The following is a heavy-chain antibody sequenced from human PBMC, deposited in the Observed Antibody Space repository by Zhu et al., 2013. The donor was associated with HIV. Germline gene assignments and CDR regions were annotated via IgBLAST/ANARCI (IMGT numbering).Heavy chain of an antibody. CDR1: GGSFSGYY. Sequence: QVQLQQWGAGLLKPSETLSLTCAVYGGSFSGYYWSWIRQPPGKGLEWIGEINHSGSTNYNPSLKSRVTISVDTSKNQFSLKLSSVTAADTAVYYCARGPGYGDPSYYFDYWGQGTLVTVSS. D-gene: IGHD4-17*01. V-gene: IGHV4-34*01. CDR2: INHSGST. CDR3: ARGPGYGDPSYYFDY. J-gene: IGHJ4*02.